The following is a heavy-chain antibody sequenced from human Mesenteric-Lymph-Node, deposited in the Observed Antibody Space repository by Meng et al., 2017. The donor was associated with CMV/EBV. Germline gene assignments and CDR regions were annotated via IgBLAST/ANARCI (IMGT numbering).Heavy chain of an antibody. J-gene: IGHJ4*02. D-gene: IGHD1-26*01. CDR1: GGSISSYY. V-gene: IGHV4-59*01. CDR2: IYYSGST. Sequence: GSLRLSCAASGGSISSYYWSWIRQPPGKGLEWIGYIYYSGSTNYNPSLKSRVTISVDTSKNQFSLKLSSVTAADTAVYYCARAGSYRGYFDYWGQGTLVTVSS. CDR3: ARAGSYRGYFDY.